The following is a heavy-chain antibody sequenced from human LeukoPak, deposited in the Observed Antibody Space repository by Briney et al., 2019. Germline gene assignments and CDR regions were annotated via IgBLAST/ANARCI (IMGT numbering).Heavy chain of an antibody. CDR2: MYCSGTT. Sequence: PSETLSLTRTVSGGSISGSSYYWGWIRQPPGKGLEWMGNMYCSGTTYYNPSLKSRVTISGDTSKKQFSLKLSSVTAADTAVYYCATTDSSGNYVDYWGQGTLVTVSS. CDR3: ATTDSSGNYVDY. V-gene: IGHV4-39*01. D-gene: IGHD6-19*01. J-gene: IGHJ4*02. CDR1: GGSISGSSYY.